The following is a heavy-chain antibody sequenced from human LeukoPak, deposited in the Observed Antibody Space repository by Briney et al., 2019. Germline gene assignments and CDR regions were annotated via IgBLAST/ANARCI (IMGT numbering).Heavy chain of an antibody. CDR2: INPNSGGT. CDR3: ARVTGDRRGHAFDI. D-gene: IGHD7-27*01. CDR1: GYTFTGYY. J-gene: IGHJ3*02. V-gene: IGHV1-2*02. Sequence: ASVNVSCKASGYTFTGYYMHWVRQAPGQGLEWMGWINPNSGGTNYAQKFQGRVTMTRDTSISTAYMELSRLRSDDTAVYYCARVTGDRRGHAFDIWGQGTMVTVSS.